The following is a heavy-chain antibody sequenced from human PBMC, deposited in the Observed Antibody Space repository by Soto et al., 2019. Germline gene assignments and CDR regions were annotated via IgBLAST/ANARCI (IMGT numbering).Heavy chain of an antibody. Sequence: ASVKVSCKASGYTFTGYYINWVRQAPGQGLEWMGWINPNSGGTNYAQKFQGWLTMTRDTSISTAYMELSRLRSDDTAVYYCARLVPSGGGSDYWGQGTLGTVSS. D-gene: IGHD2-15*01. V-gene: IGHV1-2*04. CDR3: ARLVPSGGGSDY. CDR1: GYTFTGYY. CDR2: INPNSGGT. J-gene: IGHJ4*02.